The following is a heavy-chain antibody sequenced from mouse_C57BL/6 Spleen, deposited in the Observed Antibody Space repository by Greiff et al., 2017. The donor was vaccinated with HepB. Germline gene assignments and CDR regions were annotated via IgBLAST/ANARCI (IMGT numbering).Heavy chain of an antibody. D-gene: IGHD2-5*01. Sequence: QVQLQQPGAELVRPGSSVKLSCKASGYTFTRYWMHWVKQRPIQGLEWIGNIDPSDSETHYNQKFKDKATLTVDKSSSTAYMQLSSLTSEDSAVYYCASGAYYSNYGYFDVWGTGTTVTVSS. CDR1: GYTFTRYW. CDR2: IDPSDSET. V-gene: IGHV1-52*01. CDR3: ASGAYYSNYGYFDV. J-gene: IGHJ1*03.